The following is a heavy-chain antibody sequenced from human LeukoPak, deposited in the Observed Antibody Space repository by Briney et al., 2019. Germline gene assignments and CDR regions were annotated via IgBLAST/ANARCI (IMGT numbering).Heavy chain of an antibody. V-gene: IGHV3-48*04. CDR2: ISDIDNTV. J-gene: IGHJ4*02. CDR1: GFTFSSYS. D-gene: IGHD5-24*01. CDR3: ARCRDGIVFDY. Sequence: GGSLRLSCAASGFTFSSYSMNWVRQAPGKGLEWVSYISDIDNTVYYADSVKGRFTISRDNAKKSLYLQMNSLRAEDTAVYYCARCRDGIVFDYWGQGALVTVSS.